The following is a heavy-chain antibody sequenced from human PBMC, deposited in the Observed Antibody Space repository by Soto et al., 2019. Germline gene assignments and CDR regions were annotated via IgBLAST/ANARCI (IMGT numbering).Heavy chain of an antibody. CDR1: GFVFSDYG. Sequence: KLVESGGGVVQPGRSLRLSCAASGFVFSDYGMHWVRQAPGKGLEWVALITNDGNNEFYRESVKGRFSISRGRSTNTVDLLMNSLIPEDTGVYYCAKEGPGGGRHFYYGMDVWGHGTTVTVSS. CDR2: ITNDGNNE. D-gene: IGHD1-26*01. J-gene: IGHJ6*02. CDR3: AKEGPGGGRHFYYGMDV. V-gene: IGHV3-30*18.